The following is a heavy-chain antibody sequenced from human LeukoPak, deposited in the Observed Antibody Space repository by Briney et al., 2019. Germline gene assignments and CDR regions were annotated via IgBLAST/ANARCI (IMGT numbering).Heavy chain of an antibody. Sequence: PGGSLRLSCAVSGFTFSNYWMRWVRQAPGKGLVWVSHIKSDGTSTNYADSVKGRFTISRDNAKNTLFLQLNSLRAEDTAVYYCARGYSSGWPVGYFDYWGQGTLVTVSS. CDR1: GFTFSNYW. D-gene: IGHD6-19*01. CDR2: IKSDGTST. V-gene: IGHV3-74*01. J-gene: IGHJ4*02. CDR3: ARGYSSGWPVGYFDY.